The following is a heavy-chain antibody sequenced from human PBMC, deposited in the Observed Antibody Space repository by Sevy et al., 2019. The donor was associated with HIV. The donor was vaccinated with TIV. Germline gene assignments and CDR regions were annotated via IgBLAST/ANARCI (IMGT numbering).Heavy chain of an antibody. CDR3: AKDIGTEVVLVAASLKGAFDI. CDR1: GFTFDDYA. V-gene: IGHV3-9*01. J-gene: IGHJ3*02. Sequence: GGSLRLSCAASGFTFDDYAMHWVRQAPGKGLEWVSGISWNSGSIGYADSVKGRFTISRDNAKNSLYLQMNSLRAEDTALYYCAKDIGTEVVLVAASLKGAFDIWGQGTMVTVSS. CDR2: ISWNSGSI. D-gene: IGHD2-15*01.